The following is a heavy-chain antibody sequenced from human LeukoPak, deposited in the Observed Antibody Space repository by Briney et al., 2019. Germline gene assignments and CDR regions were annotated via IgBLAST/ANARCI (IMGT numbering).Heavy chain of an antibody. D-gene: IGHD6-19*01. Sequence: GGSLRLSCAASGFSFSSYNMNWVRQTPGKGQEWVSSITSSSTYTFYADSVKGRFTISRDNARKSLFLQMNSLRAEDTAVYYCARGKVAVAATDDAFEIWGQGTMVTVSS. CDR3: ARGKVAVAATDDAFEI. CDR1: GFSFSSYN. V-gene: IGHV3-21*01. J-gene: IGHJ3*02. CDR2: ITSSSTYT.